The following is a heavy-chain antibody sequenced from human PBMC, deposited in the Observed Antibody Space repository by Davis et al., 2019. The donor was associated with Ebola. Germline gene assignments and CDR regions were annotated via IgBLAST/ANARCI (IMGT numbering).Heavy chain of an antibody. J-gene: IGHJ6*02. Sequence: MPSETLSLTCAVYGGSFSGYYWSWIRQPPGKGLEWIGEINHSGSTNYNPFLKSRITISVDTSKNQFSLKLSSVTAADTAVYYCARGGVVPAAIRTYYYGMDVWGQGTTVTVSS. V-gene: IGHV4-34*01. CDR3: ARGGVVPAAIRTYYYGMDV. CDR1: GGSFSGYY. CDR2: INHSGST. D-gene: IGHD2-2*02.